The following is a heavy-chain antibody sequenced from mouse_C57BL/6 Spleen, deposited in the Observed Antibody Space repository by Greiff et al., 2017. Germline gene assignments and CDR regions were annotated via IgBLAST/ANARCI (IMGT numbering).Heavy chain of an antibody. J-gene: IGHJ2*01. CDR1: GYTFTSYW. CDR2: IDPSDSYT. CDR3: ARFPLYDYDGY. D-gene: IGHD2-4*01. Sequence: QVQLKQPGAELVKPGASVKLSCKASGYTFTSYWMQWVKQRPGQGLEWIGEIDPSDSYTNYNQKFKGKATLTVDTSSSTAYMQLSSLTSEDSAVYYCARFPLYDYDGYWGQGTTLTVSS. V-gene: IGHV1-50*01.